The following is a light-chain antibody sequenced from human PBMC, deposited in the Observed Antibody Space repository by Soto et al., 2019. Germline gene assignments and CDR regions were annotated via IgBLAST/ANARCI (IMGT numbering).Light chain of an antibody. V-gene: IGLV1-40*01. J-gene: IGLJ2*01. CDR2: GNS. CDR1: SSNIGAGYD. Sequence: QSVLTQPPSVSGAPGQRVTISCTGSSSNIGAGYDVHWYQQLPGTAPKLLIYGNSNRPSGVPDRFSGSKSGTSASLAITGLQAEDEADYYCQSYDSSLSGSEGVVFGGGTKLTVL. CDR3: QSYDSSLSGSEGVV.